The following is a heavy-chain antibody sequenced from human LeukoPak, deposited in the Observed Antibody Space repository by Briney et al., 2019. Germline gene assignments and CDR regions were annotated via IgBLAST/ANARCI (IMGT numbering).Heavy chain of an antibody. D-gene: IGHD6-6*01. Sequence: PGGSLRLSCVASGFTFSSYSMNWVRQAPGKGLEWISYITSSSNSIYYADSVKGRFTISRDNAKNSLYLQMNSLRAEDTAVYYCARDGQLVRAFDIWGQGTMVTVSS. J-gene: IGHJ3*02. CDR3: ARDGQLVRAFDI. V-gene: IGHV3-48*04. CDR2: ITSSSNSI. CDR1: GFTFSSYS.